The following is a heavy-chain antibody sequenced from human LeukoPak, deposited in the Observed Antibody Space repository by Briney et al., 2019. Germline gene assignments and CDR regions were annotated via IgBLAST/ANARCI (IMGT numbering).Heavy chain of an antibody. CDR2: MNPNSGNT. Sequence: ASVKVSCKASGYTFTSYDINWVRQAPGQGLEWMRWMNPNSGNTGYAQKFQGRVTITRNSSISTAYMELSSLRSEDTAVYYCARYPRSRYYFDYWGQGTLVTVSS. V-gene: IGHV1-8*01. CDR1: GYTFTSYD. J-gene: IGHJ4*02. CDR3: ARYPRSRYYFDY.